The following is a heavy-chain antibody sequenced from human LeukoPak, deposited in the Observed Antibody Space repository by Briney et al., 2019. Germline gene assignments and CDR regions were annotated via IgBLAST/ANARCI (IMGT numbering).Heavy chain of an antibody. CDR2: IYYSGST. CDR1: GGSISSGGYY. J-gene: IGHJ4*02. Sequence: SETLSLTCTVSGGSISSGGYYWRWIRQHPGKGLEWIGYIYYSGSTYYNPSLKSRVTISVDTSKNQFSLKLSSVTAADTAVYYCARGLTVRVESGYLDYWGQGTLVTVSS. CDR3: ARGLTVRVESGYLDY. D-gene: IGHD3-22*01. V-gene: IGHV4-31*03.